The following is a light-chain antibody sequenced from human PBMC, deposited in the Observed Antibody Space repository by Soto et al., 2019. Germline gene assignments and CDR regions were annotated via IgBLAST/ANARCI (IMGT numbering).Light chain of an antibody. CDR3: QQSYSTTWT. J-gene: IGKJ1*01. V-gene: IGKV1-39*01. CDR1: QSVYSY. CDR2: SAS. Sequence: DIQMTQSPSSLSASIGDRVTITCRASQSVYSYLSWYQQKPGKAPSLLIYSASNLQGGVPSRFSGSGSGTDFTLTISSLQTEDFATYYCQQSYSTTWTFGQGTKVDIK.